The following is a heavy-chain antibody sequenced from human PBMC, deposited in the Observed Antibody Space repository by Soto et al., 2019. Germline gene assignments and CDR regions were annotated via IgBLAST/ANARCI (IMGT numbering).Heavy chain of an antibody. J-gene: IGHJ4*02. CDR3: ARDRADRGFDY. Sequence: QVQLEQSGAEVKKPGSSVKVSCKASGARFTSYAISWVRQAPGQGLEWVGTVLPVLGTTNYAQKLRGRVTITADESTSTAYMELGSLRSEDTAIYYCARDRADRGFDYWGQGTLVTVSS. CDR1: GARFTSYA. D-gene: IGHD3-10*01. V-gene: IGHV1-69*18. CDR2: VLPVLGTT.